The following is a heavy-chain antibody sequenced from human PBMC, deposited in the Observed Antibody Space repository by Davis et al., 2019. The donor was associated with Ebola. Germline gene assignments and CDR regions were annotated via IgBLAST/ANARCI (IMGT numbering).Heavy chain of an antibody. Sequence: SETLSLTCTVSGGSVSSGNYYWNWIRQPPGQGLEWIGSIYYRGTTYYTPSLKSRVTISVDTSKNQFYLKLSSVSAADTAVYYCARRRLSFEAIDYWGQGTLVTVSS. CDR3: ARRRLSFEAIDY. CDR1: GGSVSSGNYY. V-gene: IGHV4-39*01. D-gene: IGHD1-26*01. J-gene: IGHJ4*02. CDR2: IYYRGTT.